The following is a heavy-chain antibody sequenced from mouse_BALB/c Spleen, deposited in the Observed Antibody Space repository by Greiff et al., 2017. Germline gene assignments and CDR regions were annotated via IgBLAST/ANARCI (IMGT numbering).Heavy chain of an antibody. CDR1: GYTFTEYI. CDR3: ARHEEGGNHEDYAMDY. CDR2: FYPGSGSI. V-gene: IGHV1-62-2*01. Sequence: QVQLQQSGAELVKPGASVKLSCKASGYTFTEYIIHWVKQRSGQGLEWIGWFYPGSGSIKYNEKFKDKATLTADKSSSTVYMELSRLTSEDSAVYFCARHEEGGNHEDYAMDYWGQGTSVTVSS. D-gene: IGHD2-1*01. J-gene: IGHJ4*01.